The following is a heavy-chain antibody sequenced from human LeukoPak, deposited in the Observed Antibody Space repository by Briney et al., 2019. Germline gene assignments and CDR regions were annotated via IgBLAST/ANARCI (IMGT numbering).Heavy chain of an antibody. CDR2: ISAYNGNT. J-gene: IGHJ4*02. Sequence: ASVKVSCKVSGYTLTELSMHWVRQASGQGLEWMGWISAYNGNTNYAQKLQGRVTMTTDTPTSTAYMELRSLRSDDTAVYYCARDPSGSYLARDYWGQGTLVTVSS. CDR3: ARDPSGSYLARDY. CDR1: GYTLTELS. V-gene: IGHV1-18*01. D-gene: IGHD1-26*01.